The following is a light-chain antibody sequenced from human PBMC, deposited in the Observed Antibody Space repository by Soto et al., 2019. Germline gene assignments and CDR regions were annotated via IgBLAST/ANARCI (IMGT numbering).Light chain of an antibody. Sequence: DIQLTQSPSTLSASVGDRVTIPCRASQRIDRYLAWYQQQPGKAPNLLVYDASPLEGGVPSRFSGSGSATEFILTSSSLQPDDFATYYCQHYKDDAWTFGQGTRVEFK. CDR2: DAS. J-gene: IGKJ1*01. V-gene: IGKV1-5*01. CDR3: QHYKDDAWT. CDR1: QRIDRY.